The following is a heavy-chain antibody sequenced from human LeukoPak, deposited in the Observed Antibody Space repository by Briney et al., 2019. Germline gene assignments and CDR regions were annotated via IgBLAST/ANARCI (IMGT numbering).Heavy chain of an antibody. D-gene: IGHD2-8*02. CDR3: ARDRTTGYRLPVDY. CDR2: IWYDGSNT. CDR1: GFTFSNYG. V-gene: IGHV3-33*01. Sequence: GGSLRLSCAASGFTFSNYGMHWVRQAPGKGLEWVAVIWYDGSNTYYADSVKGRFTISRDNSKNTLSLQMNSLRAEDTAVYYCARDRTTGYRLPVDYWGQGTLVTVSP. J-gene: IGHJ4*02.